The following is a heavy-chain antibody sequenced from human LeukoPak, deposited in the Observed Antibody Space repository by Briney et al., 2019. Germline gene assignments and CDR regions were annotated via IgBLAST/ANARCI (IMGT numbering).Heavy chain of an antibody. D-gene: IGHD6-13*01. V-gene: IGHV4-34*01. CDR2: INHSGST. CDR3: AGGRTLAAAGTLDDY. Sequence: PSETLSLTCAVYGGSFSGYYWSWIRQPPGKGLEWIGEINHSGSTNYNPSLKSRVTISVDTSKNQFSLKLSSVTAADTAVYYCAGGRTLAAAGTLDDYWGRGTLVTVSS. J-gene: IGHJ4*02. CDR1: GGSFSGYY.